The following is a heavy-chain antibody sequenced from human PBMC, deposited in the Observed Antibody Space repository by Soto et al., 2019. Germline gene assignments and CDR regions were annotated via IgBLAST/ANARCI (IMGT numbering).Heavy chain of an antibody. CDR2: ISYDGSNK. V-gene: IGHV3-30*18. D-gene: IGHD3-3*01. CDR1: GFTFSSYG. Sequence: GGSLRLSCAASGFTFSSYGMHWVRQAPGKGLEWVAVISYDGSNKYYADSVKGRFTISRDNSKNTLYLQMNSLRAEDTAVYYCAKALYYDFWSGYFSDYYYYGIDVWGQGTTVTVSS. CDR3: AKALYYDFWSGYFSDYYYYGIDV. J-gene: IGHJ6*02.